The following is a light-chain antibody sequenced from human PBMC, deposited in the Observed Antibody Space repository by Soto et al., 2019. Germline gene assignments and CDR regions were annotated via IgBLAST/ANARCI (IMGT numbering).Light chain of an antibody. Sequence: QSALTQPASVSGSPGQSITISCTGTSSDVGGYNHVSWYQQHPGKAPKLMIYAVNNRPSGVSNRFSASKSGNTASLTISGLQAEDEADYYCSSYTSSSTLVFGGGTQLTVL. CDR2: AVN. CDR1: SSDVGGYNH. V-gene: IGLV2-14*01. J-gene: IGLJ2*01. CDR3: SSYTSSSTLV.